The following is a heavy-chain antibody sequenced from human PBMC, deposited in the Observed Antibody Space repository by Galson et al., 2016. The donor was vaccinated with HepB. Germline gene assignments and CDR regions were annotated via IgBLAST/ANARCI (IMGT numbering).Heavy chain of an antibody. V-gene: IGHV4-4*02. CDR3: ARASWGGSFHFDY. CDR1: GGSMSDYNW. D-gene: IGHD1-26*01. Sequence: SETLSLTCAVSGGSMSDYNWWHWARQSPGTGLEWIGEIFPSGSTNYNPSLAGRVSISADTSKNTLFLTLRSVTAADTAVYYCARASWGGSFHFDYWGQGTLATVSS. CDR2: IFPSGST. J-gene: IGHJ4*02.